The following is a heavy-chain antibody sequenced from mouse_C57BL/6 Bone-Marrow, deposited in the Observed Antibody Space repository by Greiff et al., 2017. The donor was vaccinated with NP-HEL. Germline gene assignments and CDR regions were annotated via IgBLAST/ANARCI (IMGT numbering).Heavy chain of an antibody. CDR2: INPSSGYT. V-gene: IGHV1-7*01. CDR3: ARWPYLLCVFDY. D-gene: IGHD2-1*01. J-gene: IGHJ2*01. Sequence: QVQLKQSGAELAKPGASVKLSCKASGYTFISYWMHWVKQRPGQGLEWIGYINPSSGYTKYNQKFKDKATLTADKSSSTAYMQLSSLTYEDSAVYYCARWPYLLCVFDYWGQGTTLTVSS. CDR1: GYTFISYW.